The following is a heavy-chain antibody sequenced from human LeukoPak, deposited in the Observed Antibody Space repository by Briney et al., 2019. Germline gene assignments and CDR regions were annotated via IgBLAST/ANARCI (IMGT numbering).Heavy chain of an antibody. Sequence: SETLSLTCTVSGGSISSYYWSWIRQPPGKGLEWIGYIYYSGSTNYNPSLKSRVTISVDTSKNQFSLKLSSVTAADTAEYYCARDPYGDYGDYWGQGTLVTVSS. J-gene: IGHJ4*02. D-gene: IGHD4-17*01. V-gene: IGHV4-59*01. CDR3: ARDPYGDYGDY. CDR2: IYYSGST. CDR1: GGSISSYY.